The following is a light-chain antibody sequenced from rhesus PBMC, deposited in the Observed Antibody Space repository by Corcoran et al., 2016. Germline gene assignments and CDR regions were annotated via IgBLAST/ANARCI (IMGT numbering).Light chain of an antibody. CDR3: QQYNDWPLT. V-gene: IGKV3-42*03. CDR2: AAS. J-gene: IGKJ4*01. CDR1: QSVSSS. Sequence: EIVLTQSPATLSLSPGERVTLSCRASQSVSSSLAWYQQKPGQVPRLLIYAASRRATGIPERFSGSGSGTAFTLTISSLEPEDFTAYDCQQYNDWPLTFGGGTKVEIK.